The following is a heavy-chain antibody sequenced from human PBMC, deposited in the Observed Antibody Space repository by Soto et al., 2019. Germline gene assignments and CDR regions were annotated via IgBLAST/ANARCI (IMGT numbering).Heavy chain of an antibody. J-gene: IGHJ4*02. Sequence: EVQLVQSGGGLVQPGGSLRLSCGASGFTFNIFWMTWVRQAPGKGLEWVANINQNGNEKYYIDSVRGRFTVSRDNAESSLSLQMDNLRAEDTAMYYCTTERSGTYLDWGQGTLVTVSS. CDR1: GFTFNIFW. V-gene: IGHV3-7*01. CDR3: TTERSGTYLD. D-gene: IGHD1-26*01. CDR2: INQNGNEK.